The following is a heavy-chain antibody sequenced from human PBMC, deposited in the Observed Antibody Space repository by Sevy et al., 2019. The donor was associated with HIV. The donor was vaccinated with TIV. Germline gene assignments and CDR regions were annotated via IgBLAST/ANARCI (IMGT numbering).Heavy chain of an antibody. CDR2: ISSSSSYI. D-gene: IGHD3-22*01. CDR1: GFTFSYYS. CDR3: SSPLDYHDSPSAY. V-gene: IGHV3-21*01. J-gene: IGHJ4*02. Sequence: GGSLRLSCAASGFTFSYYSMNWVRQAPGKGLEWVSSISSSSSYIYYADSVKGRFTISRDNAKNSLYLQMNSLRAEDTAVYYCSSPLDYHDSPSAYWGQGTLVTVSS.